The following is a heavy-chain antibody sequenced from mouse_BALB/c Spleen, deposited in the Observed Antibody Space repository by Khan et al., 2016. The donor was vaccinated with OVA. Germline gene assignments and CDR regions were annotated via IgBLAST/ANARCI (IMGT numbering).Heavy chain of an antibody. D-gene: IGHD2-4*01. CDR1: GFSLDKYS. V-gene: IGHV2-2*02. J-gene: IGHJ3*01. Sequence: VQLQESGPGLVQPSQSLSITCTVSGFSLDKYSVHWIRQSPGKGLEWLGVIWSAGSTDYNAAFISRLTITKDNSRSQVFFKVNSLQPNDTAIYYFARRVYDYGRGALFAYWGQGTLVTVSA. CDR2: IWSAGST. CDR3: ARRVYDYGRGALFAY.